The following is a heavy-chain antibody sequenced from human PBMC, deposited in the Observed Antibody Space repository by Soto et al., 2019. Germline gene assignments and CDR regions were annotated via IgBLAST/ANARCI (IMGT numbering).Heavy chain of an antibody. CDR1: GGSFSGYY. V-gene: IGHV4-34*01. D-gene: IGHD3-16*01. CDR3: ARFHAYGGY. J-gene: IGHJ4*02. Sequence: QVQLQQWGAGLLKPSETLSLTCAVYGGSFSGYYWSWIRQPPGKGLEWIGEINHSGSTNYNPSLNXRXTXXVDTSKNQFSLKLSSVTAADTAVYYCARFHAYGGYWGQGTLVTVSS. CDR2: INHSGST.